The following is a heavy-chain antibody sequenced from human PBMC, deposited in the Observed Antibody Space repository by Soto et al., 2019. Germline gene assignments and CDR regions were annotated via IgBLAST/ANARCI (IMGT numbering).Heavy chain of an antibody. CDR2: TYYRSKWYN. CDR1: GDSLSSNSAA. J-gene: IGHJ6*03. Sequence: KQSQTLSLTCAISGDSLSSNSAAWNWIRQSPSRGLEWLGRTYYRSKWYNEYAVSVKSRISINPDISKNQFSLQLNYVTPEDTAVYYCARGPRIYYYYYMDVWGKGTTVTVSS. V-gene: IGHV6-1*01. CDR3: ARGPRIYYYYYMDV.